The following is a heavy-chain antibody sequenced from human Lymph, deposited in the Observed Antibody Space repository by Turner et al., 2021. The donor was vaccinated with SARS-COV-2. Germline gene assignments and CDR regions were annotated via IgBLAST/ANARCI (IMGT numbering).Heavy chain of an antibody. CDR2: MNQNGGNT. CDR3: ARGRYSGGGMDV. D-gene: IGHD1-26*01. J-gene: IGHJ6*02. CDR1: EYTFTSYD. Sequence: QVQLVQSGAEVKKPGASVQVSCKAPEYTFTSYDINWVRQATGQGLEWVGWMNQNGGNTGYAQKFQGRVTMTRNTSISTAYMELSSLRSEDTAVYYCARGRYSGGGMDVWGQGTTVTVSS. V-gene: IGHV1-8*02.